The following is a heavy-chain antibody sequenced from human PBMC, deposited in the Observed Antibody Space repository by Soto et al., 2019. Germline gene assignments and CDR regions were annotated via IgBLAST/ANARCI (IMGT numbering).Heavy chain of an antibody. CDR2: ISGAGGRI. Sequence: GGSLRLSCVVSGFTFSNYGMSWVRQAPGKGLEWVASISGAGGRIYNEDSVRGRFTISRDRSKNTVYLQMNSLTARDTAVYYCAKATATGGGAFDICGQGTMVTVSS. CDR3: AKATATGGGAFDI. CDR1: GFTFSNYG. J-gene: IGHJ3*02. D-gene: IGHD2-8*02. V-gene: IGHV3-23*01.